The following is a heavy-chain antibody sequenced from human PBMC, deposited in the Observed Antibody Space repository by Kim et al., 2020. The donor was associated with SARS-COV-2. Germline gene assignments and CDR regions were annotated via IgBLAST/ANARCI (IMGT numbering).Heavy chain of an antibody. D-gene: IGHD2-21*01. J-gene: IGHJ4*02. V-gene: IGHV3-21*01. CDR1: GFSFHEFS. Sequence: GGSLRLSCVASGFSFHEFSMNWVRQAPGKGLEWVSSISSGSADIYKSDSLKGRFTISRDDAKNSLYLEMNNLRADDTAVYFCARGGRDGYSLLAHWGQGTVVTV. CDR3: ARGGRDGYSLLAH. CDR2: ISSGSADI.